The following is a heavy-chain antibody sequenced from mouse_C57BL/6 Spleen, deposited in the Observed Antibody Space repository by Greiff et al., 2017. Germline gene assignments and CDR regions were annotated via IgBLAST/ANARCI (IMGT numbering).Heavy chain of an antibody. CDR2: IYPGDGDT. V-gene: IGHV1-82*01. CDR3: ARTDMIYYAVDY. D-gene: IGHD2-3*01. CDR1: GYAFSSSW. J-gene: IGHJ4*01. Sequence: VQLQESGPELVKPGASVKISCKASGYAFSSSWMNWVKQRPGKGLEWIGRIYPGDGDTNYNGKFKGKATLTADKSSSTAYMQLSSLTSEDSAVYFCARTDMIYYAVDYWGQGTSVTVSS.